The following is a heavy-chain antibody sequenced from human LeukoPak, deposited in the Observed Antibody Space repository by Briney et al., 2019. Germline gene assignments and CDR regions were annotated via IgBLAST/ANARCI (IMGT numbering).Heavy chain of an antibody. Sequence: GGSLRLSCAASGFTFSSYWMSWVRQTPGKGLEWVANTKEDGSEKYYLDSVKGRFTISRDNAKNSLYLQMNSLRAEDTAVFYCARLPLTARRHFEYWGQGTLVTVSS. V-gene: IGHV3-7*05. J-gene: IGHJ4*02. CDR2: TKEDGSEK. D-gene: IGHD5-18*01. CDR3: ARLPLTARRHFEY. CDR1: GFTFSSYW.